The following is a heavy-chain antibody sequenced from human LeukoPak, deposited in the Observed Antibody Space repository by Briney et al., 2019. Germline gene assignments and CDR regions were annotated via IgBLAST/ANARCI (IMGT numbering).Heavy chain of an antibody. CDR2: IYYSGST. CDR3: AREAYYGSGSYFKLDSVALYFDS. Sequence: PSETLSLTCTVSGGSINSSSYYWGWIRQPPGKGLEWIGSIYYSGSTYYNPSLKSRVTISVDTSKNQFSLKLSSVTAADTAVYYCAREAYYGSGSYFKLDSVALYFDSWGQGTLVTVSS. D-gene: IGHD3-10*01. CDR1: GGSINSSSYY. J-gene: IGHJ4*02. V-gene: IGHV4-39*07.